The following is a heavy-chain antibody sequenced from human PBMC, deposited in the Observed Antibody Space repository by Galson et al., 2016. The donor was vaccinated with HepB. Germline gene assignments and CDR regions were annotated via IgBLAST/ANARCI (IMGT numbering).Heavy chain of an antibody. D-gene: IGHD3-9*01. J-gene: IGHJ4*02. V-gene: IGHV1-3*04. Sequence: SVKVSCKASGYIFTTYPMHWVRQAPGQRLEWMGWINTGNGHTEYSQKFQGRVTITTDTSASTAYMELSSLRSEETALYYCASWRGTKGDWSGPLDYWGQGSLVTGST. CDR3: ASWRGTKGDWSGPLDY. CDR2: INTGNGHT. CDR1: GYIFTTYP.